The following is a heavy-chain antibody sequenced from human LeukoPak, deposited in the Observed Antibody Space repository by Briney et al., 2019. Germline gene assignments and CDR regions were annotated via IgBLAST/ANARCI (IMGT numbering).Heavy chain of an antibody. J-gene: IGHJ4*02. Sequence: GGSLRLSCIASGFTFSSYGMHWVRQAPGKGLEWVTIIWFDGSKTFYADSVKGRFTISRDNSKNTLFLQMNSLRAEDTAVYYCARGYIYGYHYWGQGTLVTVSS. CDR3: ARGYIYGYHY. V-gene: IGHV3-33*01. CDR1: GFTFSSYG. D-gene: IGHD5-18*01. CDR2: IWFDGSKT.